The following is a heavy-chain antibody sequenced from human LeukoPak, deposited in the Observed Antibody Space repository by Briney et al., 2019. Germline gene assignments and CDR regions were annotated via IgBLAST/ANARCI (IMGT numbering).Heavy chain of an antibody. D-gene: IGHD3-10*01. Sequence: GGSLRLSCAASGFTFSSYGMSWVRQASGKGLEWVGRIRSKANSYATAYAASVKGRFTISRDDSKNTAYLQMNSLKTEDTAVYYCTRHGWFGDQDAFDIWGQGTMVTVSS. J-gene: IGHJ3*02. CDR3: TRHGWFGDQDAFDI. CDR1: GFTFSSYG. V-gene: IGHV3-73*01. CDR2: IRSKANSYAT.